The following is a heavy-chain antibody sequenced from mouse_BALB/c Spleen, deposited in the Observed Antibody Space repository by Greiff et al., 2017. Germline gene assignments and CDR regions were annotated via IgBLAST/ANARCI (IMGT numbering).Heavy chain of an antibody. CDR2: ISSGGSYT. Sequence: EVQRVESGGGLVKPGGSLKLSCAASGFTFSSYTMSWVRQTPEKRLEWVATISSGGSYTYYPDSVKGRFTITRDNAKNTLYLQMSSLKSEDTAMYYCTGQFSTTAHFAYWGQGTLVTVSA. J-gene: IGHJ3*01. D-gene: IGHD1-2*01. CDR3: TGQFSTTAHFAY. V-gene: IGHV5-6-4*01. CDR1: GFTFSSYT.